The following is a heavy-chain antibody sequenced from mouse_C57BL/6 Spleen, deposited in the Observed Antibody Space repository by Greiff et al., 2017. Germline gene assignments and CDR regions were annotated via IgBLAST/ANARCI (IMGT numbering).Heavy chain of an antibody. V-gene: IGHV5-9-1*02. Sequence: EVKLMESGEGLVKPGGSLKLSCAASGFTFSSYAMSWVRQTPEKRLEWVAYISSGGDYIYYADTVKGRFTISRDNARNTLYLQMSSLKSEDTAMYYCTREGYYGSFDYWGQGTTLTVSS. CDR2: ISSGGDYI. CDR1: GFTFSSYA. J-gene: IGHJ2*01. CDR3: TREGYYGSFDY. D-gene: IGHD1-1*01.